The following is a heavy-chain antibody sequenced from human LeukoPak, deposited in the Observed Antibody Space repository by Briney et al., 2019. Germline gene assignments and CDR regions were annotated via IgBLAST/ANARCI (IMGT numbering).Heavy chain of an antibody. CDR3: ARGSRVKTYYYDSSGYWLDY. Sequence: TPSETLSLTCAVYSGSFSGYYWSWIRQPPGKGLEWIGEINHSGSTNYNPSLKSRVTISVDTSKNQFSLKLSSVTAADTAVYYCARGSRVKTYYYDSSGYWLDYWGQGTLVTVSS. D-gene: IGHD3-22*01. V-gene: IGHV4-34*01. CDR1: SGSFSGYY. J-gene: IGHJ4*02. CDR2: INHSGST.